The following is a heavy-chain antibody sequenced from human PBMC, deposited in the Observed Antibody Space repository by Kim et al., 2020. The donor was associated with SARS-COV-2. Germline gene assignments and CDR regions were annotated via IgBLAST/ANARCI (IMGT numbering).Heavy chain of an antibody. J-gene: IGHJ3*02. D-gene: IGHD3-22*01. Sequence: GGSLRLSCAASGFTFSSYAMSWVRQAPGKGLEWVSAISGSGGSTYYADSVKGRFTISRDNSKNTLYLQMNSLRAEDTAVYYCAKDRISGGYYDSSGYYDAFDIWGQGTMVTVSS. CDR1: GFTFSSYA. V-gene: IGHV3-23*01. CDR3: AKDRISGGYYDSSGYYDAFDI. CDR2: ISGSGGST.